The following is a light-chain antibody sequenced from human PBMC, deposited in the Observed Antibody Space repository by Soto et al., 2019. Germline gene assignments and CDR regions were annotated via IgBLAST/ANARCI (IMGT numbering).Light chain of an antibody. Sequence: EIVMTQSPATLSVSPGERATLSCRASQSVSSNLAWYQRKPGQAPRLLFSGASTRAIGIPARFSGSGSGTEFTLTISSLQSEDFAVYYCQQYNNWPPTFGQGTKVDIK. V-gene: IGKV3-15*01. CDR1: QSVSSN. CDR2: GAS. J-gene: IGKJ1*01. CDR3: QQYNNWPPT.